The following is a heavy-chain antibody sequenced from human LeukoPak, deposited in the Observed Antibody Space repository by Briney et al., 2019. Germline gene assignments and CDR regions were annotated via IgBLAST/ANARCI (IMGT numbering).Heavy chain of an antibody. CDR3: AKEGDNTGYRYFDD. CDR2: INSSSGTI. CDR1: GFKLIGYS. Sequence: GGSLRLSCAASGFKLIGYSMNWVRQAPGRGLEWVSYINSSSGTIIYADSVKGRFTISRDNAKNSLYLQMNSLRAEDTAVYYCAKEGDNTGYRYFDDWGQGTLVTVSS. V-gene: IGHV3-48*04. J-gene: IGHJ4*02. D-gene: IGHD3-22*01.